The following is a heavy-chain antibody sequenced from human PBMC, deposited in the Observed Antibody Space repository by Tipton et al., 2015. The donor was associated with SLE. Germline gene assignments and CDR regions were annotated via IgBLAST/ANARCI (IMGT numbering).Heavy chain of an antibody. V-gene: IGHV4-39*07. CDR3: TRLVGNYYYGMDV. CDR2: IYYSGST. J-gene: IGHJ6*02. CDR1: GGSISSSSYY. Sequence: TLSLTCTVSGGSISSSSYYWGWIRQPPGKGLEWIGSIYYSGSTYYNPSLKSRVTISVDTSKNQFSLKLSLVTAADTAVYYCTRLVGNYYYGMDVWGQGTTVTVSS. D-gene: IGHD1-26*01.